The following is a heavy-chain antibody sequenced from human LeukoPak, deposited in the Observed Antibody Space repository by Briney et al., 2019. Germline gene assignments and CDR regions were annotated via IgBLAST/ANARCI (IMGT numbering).Heavy chain of an antibody. Sequence: PGGSLRLSCAASGFTFSSYSMNWVRQAPGKGPEWVSSISSSSSYIYYADSVKGRFTISRDNAKNSLYLQMNSLRAEDTAVYYCARDGWFGELNYFDYWGQGTLVTVSS. J-gene: IGHJ4*02. CDR3: ARDGWFGELNYFDY. D-gene: IGHD3-10*01. CDR1: GFTFSSYS. CDR2: ISSSSSYI. V-gene: IGHV3-21*01.